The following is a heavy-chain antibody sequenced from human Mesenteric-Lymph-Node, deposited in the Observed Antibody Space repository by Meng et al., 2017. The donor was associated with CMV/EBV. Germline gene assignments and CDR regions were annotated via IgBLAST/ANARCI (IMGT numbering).Heavy chain of an antibody. CDR3: ARAREGVTNYYGMDV. D-gene: IGHD1-26*01. CDR2: MNVNSGHT. J-gene: IGHJ6*01. V-gene: IGHV1-8*01. CDR1: GYSFTTYG. Sequence: GSVKVSCKASGYSFTTYGLSWVRQATGQGLEWVGWMNVNSGHTNYAQKFQGRVAMTRNTSISTAYMELSSLRSDETAVYYCARAREGVTNYYGMDVWGQGTTVTAPQ.